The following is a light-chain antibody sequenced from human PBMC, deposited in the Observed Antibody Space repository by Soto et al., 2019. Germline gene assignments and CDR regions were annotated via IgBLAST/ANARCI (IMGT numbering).Light chain of an antibody. J-gene: IGKJ2*01. V-gene: IGKV3-20*01. Sequence: EIVLTQSPGTLSLSPGERASLSCRASQSVSNSYLAWYQQKPGQAPRLLICGASSRATGIPDRFSGSGSGTDFTLTISRLEPEDLAVYYCQQYGNSPRTFGQGTKLVIK. CDR3: QQYGNSPRT. CDR2: GAS. CDR1: QSVSNSY.